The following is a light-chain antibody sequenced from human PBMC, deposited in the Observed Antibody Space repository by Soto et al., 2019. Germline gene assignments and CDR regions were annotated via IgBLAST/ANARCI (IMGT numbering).Light chain of an antibody. CDR2: GTS. J-gene: IGKJ3*01. Sequence: DIVLAQSPGSLSLSPGEGATLSWRASQSVSSSYLAWYQQKPGQAPRLLIYGTSSRATGIPDRFSGSGSGTDFTLTISRLEPEDFAVYYCQQYGSSPPFGPGTKVDIK. CDR1: QSVSSSY. CDR3: QQYGSSPP. V-gene: IGKV3-20*01.